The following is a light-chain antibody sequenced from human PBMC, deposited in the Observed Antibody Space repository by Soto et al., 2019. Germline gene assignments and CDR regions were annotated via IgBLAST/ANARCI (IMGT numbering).Light chain of an antibody. V-gene: IGLV2-14*03. CDR1: SSDVGGYNY. CDR2: DVS. Sequence: QSVLTQAASLSGSPGQSITISCTDTSSDVGGYNYVSWYQHHPGKAPKLMIYDVSNRPSGVSNRFSGSKSGNTASLTISGLQPEDEADYYCCSYTTSNTRQIVFGTGTKVTVL. J-gene: IGLJ1*01. CDR3: CSYTTSNTRQIV.